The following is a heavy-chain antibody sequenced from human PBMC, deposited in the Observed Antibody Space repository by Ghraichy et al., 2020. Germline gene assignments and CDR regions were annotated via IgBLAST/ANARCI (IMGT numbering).Heavy chain of an antibody. CDR1: GYSISSGYW. CDR3: AKYNSSPDAHYFDS. V-gene: IGHV4-28*04. D-gene: IGHD6-13*01. J-gene: IGHJ4*02. Sequence: LRLSCAVSGYSISSGYWWGWIRQPPGKGLEWVGYIYSSGGTYYNPSLKSRITMSVDTSKNQFSLNLRSVTAVDSGIYFCAKYNSSPDAHYFDSWGQGILVTVSS. CDR2: IYSSGGT.